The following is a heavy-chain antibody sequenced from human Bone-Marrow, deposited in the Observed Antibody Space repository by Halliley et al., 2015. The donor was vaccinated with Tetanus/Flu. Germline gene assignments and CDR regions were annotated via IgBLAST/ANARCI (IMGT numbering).Heavy chain of an antibody. Sequence: ISYDGRNKYYANSVKGRFTISRDNSKNTLYLQMNSLRAEDTAVYYCARGKISGGTLILVPHFDYWGQGTLVTVSS. V-gene: IGHV3-30*01. CDR3: ARGKISGGTLILVPHFDY. D-gene: IGHD3-22*01. J-gene: IGHJ4*02. CDR2: ISYDGRNK.